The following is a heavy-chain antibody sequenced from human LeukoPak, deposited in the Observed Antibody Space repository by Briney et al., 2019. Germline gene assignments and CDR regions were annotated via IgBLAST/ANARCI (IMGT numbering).Heavy chain of an antibody. Sequence: ASVKVSCKASGYTFTGYYMHWVRQAPGQGLEWMGWINPNSGGTNYAQKFQGRVTMTRNTSISTAYMELSRLRSDDTAVHYCARYPGEWTYYYDSNHFDYWGQGTLVTVSS. J-gene: IGHJ4*02. CDR3: ARYPGEWTYYYDSNHFDY. CDR2: INPNSGGT. V-gene: IGHV1-2*02. D-gene: IGHD3-22*01. CDR1: GYTFTGYY.